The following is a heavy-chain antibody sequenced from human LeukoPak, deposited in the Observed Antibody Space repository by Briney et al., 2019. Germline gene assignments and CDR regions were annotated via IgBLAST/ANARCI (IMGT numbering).Heavy chain of an antibody. CDR2: ISYDGSNK. D-gene: IGHD6-19*01. Sequence: PGGSLRLSCAASGFTFSSYAMHWVRQAPGKGLAWVAVISYDGSNKYYADSVTGRFTISRDNSKNTLYLQMNSLRAEDTAVYYCARDCVEQWLEDYYYYYYMDVWGKGTTVTVSS. J-gene: IGHJ6*03. V-gene: IGHV3-30*01. CDR3: ARDCVEQWLEDYYYYYYMDV. CDR1: GFTFSSYA.